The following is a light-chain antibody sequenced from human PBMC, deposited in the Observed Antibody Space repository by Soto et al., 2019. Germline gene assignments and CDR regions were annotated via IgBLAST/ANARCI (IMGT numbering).Light chain of an antibody. Sequence: QSALTQPASVSGSPGQSITISCTGTSCDVGAYNYVSWYQHRPDKAPILMIYEVSDRPSGVSNRFSGSKSGNTASLTISGLQAEDEADYYCSSYTSSTTLVFGGGTKLTVL. CDR2: EVS. CDR3: SSYTSSTTLV. V-gene: IGLV2-14*01. CDR1: SCDVGAYNY. J-gene: IGLJ2*01.